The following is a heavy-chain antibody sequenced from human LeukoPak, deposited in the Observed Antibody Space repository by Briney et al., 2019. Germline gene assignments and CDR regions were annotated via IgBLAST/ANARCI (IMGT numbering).Heavy chain of an antibody. CDR1: GYTFTGYY. CDR3: ARMTYYDFWSGDY. Sequence: ASVKVSCKASGYTFTGYYMHWVRQAPGQGLGWMGWINPNSGGTNYAQKFQGRVTMTRDTSISTAYMELSRLRSDDTAVYYCARMTYYDFWSGDYWGQGTLVTVSS. D-gene: IGHD3-3*01. J-gene: IGHJ4*02. V-gene: IGHV1-2*02. CDR2: INPNSGGT.